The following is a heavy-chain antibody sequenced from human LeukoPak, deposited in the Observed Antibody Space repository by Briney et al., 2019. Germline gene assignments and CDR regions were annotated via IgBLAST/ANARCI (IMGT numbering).Heavy chain of an antibody. Sequence: SETLSLTCSVSGGSISSGSYYWSWIRQPPGKGLEWIGYIYYSGSTNYNPSLKSRVTISVDTSKNQFSLKLSSVTAADTAVYYCARVSGSYMAYYFDYWGQGTLVTVSS. CDR3: ARVSGSYMAYYFDY. CDR1: GGSISSGSYY. V-gene: IGHV4-61*01. D-gene: IGHD1-26*01. CDR2: IYYSGST. J-gene: IGHJ4*02.